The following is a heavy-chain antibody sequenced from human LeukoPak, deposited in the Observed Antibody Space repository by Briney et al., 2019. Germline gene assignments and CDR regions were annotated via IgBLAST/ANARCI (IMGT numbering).Heavy chain of an antibody. CDR3: ARLPLVGATDFDY. CDR2: IYYSGST. CDR1: GASISSSSYY. V-gene: IGHV4-39*01. J-gene: IGHJ4*02. Sequence: PSETLSLTCTVSGASISSSSYYWGWIRQPPGKGLEWIGSIYYSGSTCYNPSLKSRVTISVDTSKNQFSLKLSSVTAADTAVYYCARLPLVGATDFDYWGQGTLVTVSS. D-gene: IGHD1-26*01.